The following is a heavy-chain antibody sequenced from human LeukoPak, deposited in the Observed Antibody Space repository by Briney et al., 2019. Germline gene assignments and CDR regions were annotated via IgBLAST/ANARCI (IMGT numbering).Heavy chain of an antibody. D-gene: IGHD3-10*01. J-gene: IGHJ4*02. CDR2: INHSGST. CDR3: ARLWRITMVRGVIHYFDY. CDR1: GGSFRGYY. V-gene: IGHV4-34*01. Sequence: SETLSLTCAVYGGSFRGYYWSWIRQPPGKGLEWIGEINHSGSTNYNPSLKSRVTLSVDTSQNQFSLKLSSVTAADTAVYYCARLWRITMVRGVIHYFDYWGQGTLVTVSS.